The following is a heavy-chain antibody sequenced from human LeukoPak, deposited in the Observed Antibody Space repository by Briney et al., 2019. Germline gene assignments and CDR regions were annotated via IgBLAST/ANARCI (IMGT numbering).Heavy chain of an antibody. CDR3: ASYPRYSSSPPFDY. V-gene: IGHV1-2*02. CDR2: INPNTGGT. J-gene: IGHJ4*02. D-gene: IGHD6-6*01. Sequence: ASVKVSCKASGGTFSSYTISWVRQAPGQGLEWMGWINPNTGGTHYAQRFQGRVTMTRDTSISTAYMELRSLRSDDTAAYYCASYPRYSSSPPFDYWGQGTLVTVSS. CDR1: GGTFSSYT.